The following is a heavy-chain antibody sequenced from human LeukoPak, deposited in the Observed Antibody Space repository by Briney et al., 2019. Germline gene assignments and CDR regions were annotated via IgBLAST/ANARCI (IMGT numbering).Heavy chain of an antibody. J-gene: IGHJ4*02. CDR1: GFTFSSYW. V-gene: IGHV3-7*01. CDR2: IKQDGSEK. D-gene: IGHD5-18*01. Sequence: GGSLRLSCAASGFTFSSYWMSWVRQAPGKGLEWVANIKQDGSEKYYVDSVKGRFTISRDNAKNSLYLQMNSLRAEDTAVYYCAGDYRRYGYQGNFDYWGQGTLVTVSS. CDR3: AGDYRRYGYQGNFDY.